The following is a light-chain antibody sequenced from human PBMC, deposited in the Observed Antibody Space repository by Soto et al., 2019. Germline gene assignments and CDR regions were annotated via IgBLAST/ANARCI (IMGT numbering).Light chain of an antibody. Sequence: EIVLTQSPATLSLSPGERATLSCRASQIVSSYLAWYQQKPGQAPRLLIYDASNRATGIPARFSGSGSGTEFTLTITSLQSEDFAVYYCHQYNGWPRTFGQGTKVDI. CDR1: QIVSSY. V-gene: IGKV3-11*01. J-gene: IGKJ1*01. CDR3: HQYNGWPRT. CDR2: DAS.